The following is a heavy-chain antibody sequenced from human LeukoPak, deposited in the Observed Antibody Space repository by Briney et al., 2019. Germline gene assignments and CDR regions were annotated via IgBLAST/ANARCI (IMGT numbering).Heavy chain of an antibody. CDR1: GGSFSGYY. CDR2: INHSGST. D-gene: IGHD3-3*01. V-gene: IGHV4-34*01. J-gene: IGHJ6*03. CDR3: ARGPWYDFWSGYPPTSYYMDV. Sequence: SETLSLTCAVYGGSFSGYYWSWIHQPPGKGLEWIGEINHSGSTNYNPSLKSRVTISVDTSKNQFSLKLSSVTAADTAVYYCARGPWYDFWSGYPPTSYYMDVWGKGTTVTVSS.